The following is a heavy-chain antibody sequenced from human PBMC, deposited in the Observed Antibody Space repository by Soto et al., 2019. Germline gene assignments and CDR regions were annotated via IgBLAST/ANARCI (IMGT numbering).Heavy chain of an antibody. V-gene: IGHV4-59*08. Sequence: PSETLSLTCAVYGGSFSGYYWSWIRQPPGKVLEWIGFMYFGGSFNYNPSLTSRVTISVETSKNQFSMKVTSVTAADTAVYYCARSYYDSTGFAVDPWGQGTLVTVSS. CDR1: GGSFSGYY. CDR2: MYFGGSF. CDR3: ARSYYDSTGFAVDP. D-gene: IGHD3-22*01. J-gene: IGHJ5*02.